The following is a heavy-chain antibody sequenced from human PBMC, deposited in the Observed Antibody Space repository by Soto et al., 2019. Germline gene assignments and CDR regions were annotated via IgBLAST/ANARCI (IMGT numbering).Heavy chain of an antibody. D-gene: IGHD3-9*01. J-gene: IGHJ5*02. CDR3: ARTGEYYDILTGYYTNSWFDP. V-gene: IGHV1-18*01. CDR2: ISANNGNT. CDR1: GDTFTSYG. Sequence: QVQLVQSGAEVKKPGASVKVSCKASGDTFTSYGISWVRQAPGQGLEWMGWISANNGNTNYAQKLQGRVTMTTDTYTSTAYMELRSLRSDDTAVYYCARTGEYYDILTGYYTNSWFDPWGQGTLVTVSS.